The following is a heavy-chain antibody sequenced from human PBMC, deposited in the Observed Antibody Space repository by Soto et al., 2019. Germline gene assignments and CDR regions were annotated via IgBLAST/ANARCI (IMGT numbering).Heavy chain of an antibody. CDR1: GGSIISYY. D-gene: IGHD3-3*01. J-gene: IGHJ4*02. Sequence: GPGPTFASETLSLTCIVSGGSIISYYWSWIRQPPGKGLEWIGHIYYSGSTNYHPSLKSRVTISVEPSKNHFSLKLSSVTAADTAVYYCARSSPRVVSPWDYWGQGTLVTVSS. CDR3: ARSSPRVVSPWDY. CDR2: IYYSGST. V-gene: IGHV4-59*01.